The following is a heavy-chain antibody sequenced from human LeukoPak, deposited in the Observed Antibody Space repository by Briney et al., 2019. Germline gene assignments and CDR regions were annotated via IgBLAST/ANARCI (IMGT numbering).Heavy chain of an antibody. V-gene: IGHV4-39*01. CDR1: GGSVSSSTYY. Sequence: MPSETLSLTCSVSGGSVSSSTYYWGWIRQPPGKGLEWIGSMYHGGSTYYNPSLKSRVTISVDTSKNQFSLKLSSLTAADSAVYYCARHNSGDFRGYWGQGTLVTVSS. J-gene: IGHJ4*02. CDR3: ARHNSGDFRGY. D-gene: IGHD4-17*01. CDR2: MYHGGST.